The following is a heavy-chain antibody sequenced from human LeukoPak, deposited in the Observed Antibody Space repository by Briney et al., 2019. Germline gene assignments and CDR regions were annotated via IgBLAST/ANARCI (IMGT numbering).Heavy chain of an antibody. V-gene: IGHV3-11*01. Sequence: GGSLRLSCAASGFTFSDYYMSWIRQAPGKGLEWVSYISSSGSTIYYADSVKGRFTISRDNAKNSLYLQMNSLRAEDTAVYYCARAQVPSPPTDSQYYYYYYGMDVWGQGTTVTVSS. J-gene: IGHJ6*02. CDR2: ISSSGSTI. D-gene: IGHD1-14*01. CDR1: GFTFSDYY. CDR3: ARAQVPSPPTDSQYYYYYYGMDV.